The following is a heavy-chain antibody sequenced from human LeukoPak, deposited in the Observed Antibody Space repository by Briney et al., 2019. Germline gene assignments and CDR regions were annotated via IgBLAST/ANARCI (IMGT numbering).Heavy chain of an antibody. J-gene: IGHJ4*02. CDR2: MNPNSGTV. D-gene: IGHD1-7*01. Sequence: ASVKVSCKASGYSFTNYDINWVRQATGHGLEWMGWMNPNSGTVGYAQKFQGRVTMTRDTSTSTVYMELSSLRSEDTAVYYCARRTRDVYNYLEYWGQGTLVTVSS. V-gene: IGHV1-8*01. CDR1: GYSFTNYD. CDR3: ARRTRDVYNYLEY.